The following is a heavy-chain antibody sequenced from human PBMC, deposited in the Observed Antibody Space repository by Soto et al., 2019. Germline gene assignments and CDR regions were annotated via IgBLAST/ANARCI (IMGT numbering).Heavy chain of an antibody. J-gene: IGHJ6*02. D-gene: IGHD3-3*01. V-gene: IGHV4-39*01. CDR1: GGSISSSSYY. CDR2: IYYSGST. Sequence: PSETLSLTCTVSGGSISSSSYYWGWIRQPPGKGLEWIGSIYYSGSTYYNPSLKSRVTISVDTSKNQFSLKLSSVTAADTAVYYCARRGDFWSTWGNYYYGMDVWGQGTTVTVSS. CDR3: ARRGDFWSTWGNYYYGMDV.